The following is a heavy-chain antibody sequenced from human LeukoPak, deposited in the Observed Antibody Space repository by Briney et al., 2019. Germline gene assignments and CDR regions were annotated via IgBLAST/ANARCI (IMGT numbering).Heavy chain of an antibody. D-gene: IGHD2-2*01. V-gene: IGHV3-23*01. J-gene: IGHJ4*02. Sequence: PGGSLRLSCAASGFTFSSYAMSWVRQAPGKGLEWVSAISGSGGSTYYADSVKGRFTISRDNSKNTLYLQMNSLRAEDTAVYYCAKPIRVIPAAYIDYWGQGTLVTVSS. CDR2: ISGSGGST. CDR1: GFTFSSYA. CDR3: AKPIRVIPAAYIDY.